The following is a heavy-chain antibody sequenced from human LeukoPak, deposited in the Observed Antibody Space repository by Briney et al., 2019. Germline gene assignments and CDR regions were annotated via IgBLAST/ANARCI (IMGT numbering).Heavy chain of an antibody. J-gene: IGHJ3*02. V-gene: IGHV3-21*01. Sequence: PGGSLRLSCAASGFTFSSYAMSWVRQAPGKGLEWVSSISSSSSYIYYADSVKGRFTISRDNAKNSLYLQMNSLRAEDTAVYYCATLERMADPHDAFDIWGQGTMVTVSS. CDR2: ISSSSSYI. CDR1: GFTFSSYA. CDR3: ATLERMADPHDAFDI. D-gene: IGHD5-24*01.